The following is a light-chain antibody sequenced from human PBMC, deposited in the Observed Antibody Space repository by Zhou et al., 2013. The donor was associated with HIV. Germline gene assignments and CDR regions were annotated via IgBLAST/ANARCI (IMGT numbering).Light chain of an antibody. CDR3: QQYYSYPQPLT. J-gene: IGKJ4*01. Sequence: IRMTQSPSSFSASTGDRVTVSCRASQDISTYVAWYQQKLGKTPRLLIYAASTLQSGVPSRFSGTGSGTDFTLTISCLQSEDFATYYCQQYYSYPQPLTFGGGTKVEIK. V-gene: IGKV1-8*01. CDR1: QDISTY. CDR2: AAS.